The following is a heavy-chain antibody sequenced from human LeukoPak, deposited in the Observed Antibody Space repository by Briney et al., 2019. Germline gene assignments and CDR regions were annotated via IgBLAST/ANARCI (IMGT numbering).Heavy chain of an antibody. V-gene: IGHV1-18*01. CDR2: ISAYNGNT. CDR3: ARDLASGGRGLYDY. Sequence: ASVTVSFTASGYTFTSYGISWVRQAPGQGLEWMGWISAYNGNTNYAQKLQGRVTMTTDTSTSTAYMELRSLRSDDTAVYYCARDLASGGRGLYDYWGQGTLVTVSS. CDR1: GYTFTSYG. J-gene: IGHJ4*02. D-gene: IGHD6-19*01.